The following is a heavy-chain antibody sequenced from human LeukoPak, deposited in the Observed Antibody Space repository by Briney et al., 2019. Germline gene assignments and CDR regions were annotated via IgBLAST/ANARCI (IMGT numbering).Heavy chain of an antibody. CDR3: ARGGSIWPFDY. V-gene: IGHV3-53*01. D-gene: IGHD6-6*01. J-gene: IGHJ4*02. CDR2: IYSGGST. CDR1: GFTVSSNY. Sequence: GGSLRLSCAASGFTVSSNYMSWVRQAPGKGLEWVSVIYSGGSTYYADSVKGRFTISRDNSKSTLYLQMNSLRAEDTAVYCCARGGSIWPFDYWGQGTLVTVSS.